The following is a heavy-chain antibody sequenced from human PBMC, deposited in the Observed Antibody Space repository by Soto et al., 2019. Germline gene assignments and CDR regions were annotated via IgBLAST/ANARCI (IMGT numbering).Heavy chain of an antibody. D-gene: IGHD6-13*01. CDR1: GYTFITYG. CDR2: ISVDRGNT. V-gene: IGHV1-18*01. J-gene: IGHJ6*02. CDR3: ARVPSYSSSWSWGYYGMDV. Sequence: QVQLVQSGAEVKKPGASVKVSCKASGYTFITYGVSWVRQAPGQGLEWMGWISVDRGNTNYAQKFQGRVTVTTDTATNTAYMELRSLRADDTAVYYCARVPSYSSSWSWGYYGMDVWGQGTTVTVSS.